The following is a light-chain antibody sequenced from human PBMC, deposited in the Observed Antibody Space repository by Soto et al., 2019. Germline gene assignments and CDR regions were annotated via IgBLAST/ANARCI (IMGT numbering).Light chain of an antibody. CDR1: QSISTY. Sequence: DIQMTQSPSSLPASVGDRVTITCRASQSISTYLNWYQQKPGRAPNLLIYGASSLHGGVPSRFSGSGSGTDFALTISGLQPEDFATYYCQQTFSDPPWTFGQGTKVEIK. J-gene: IGKJ1*01. CDR2: GAS. V-gene: IGKV1-39*01. CDR3: QQTFSDPPWT.